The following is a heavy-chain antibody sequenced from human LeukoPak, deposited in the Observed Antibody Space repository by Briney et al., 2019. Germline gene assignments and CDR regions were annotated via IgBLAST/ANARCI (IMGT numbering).Heavy chain of an antibody. CDR1: GYSFADYY. CDR2: IKPNSGDT. Sequence: ASVKVSCKASGYSFADYYMHWVRQAPGQGLEWMGWIKPNSGDTRSAQKFQGRVIMTRDTSTGTAYMELSSLRYDDTAVYYCAKDDPAYSSSSTGYWGQGTLVTVSS. CDR3: AKDDPAYSSSSTGY. V-gene: IGHV1-2*02. J-gene: IGHJ4*02. D-gene: IGHD6-6*01.